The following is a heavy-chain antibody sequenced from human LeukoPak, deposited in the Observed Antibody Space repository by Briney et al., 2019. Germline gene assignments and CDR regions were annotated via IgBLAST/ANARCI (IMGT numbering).Heavy chain of an antibody. V-gene: IGHV4-4*07. Sequence: SETLSLTCTVSGGSISSYYWSWIRQPAGKGLEWIGRIYTSGSTNYNPSLKSRVPMSVDTSKNQFSLKLSSVTAADTAVYYCARGVVVVAATPPNNWFDPWGQGTLVTVSS. CDR3: ARGVVVVAATPPNNWFDP. J-gene: IGHJ5*02. CDR2: IYTSGST. D-gene: IGHD2-15*01. CDR1: GGSISSYY.